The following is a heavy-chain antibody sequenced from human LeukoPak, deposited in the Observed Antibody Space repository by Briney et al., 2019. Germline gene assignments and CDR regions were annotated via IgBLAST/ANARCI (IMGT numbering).Heavy chain of an antibody. CDR1: GYTFYIYG. J-gene: IGHJ6*02. Sequence: ASVKVSCKASGYTFYIYGITWVRQAPGQGLEWMGWISAYNGNTKYAQKLQGRVTMTTDTSTSTAYMELRSLRSDDSAVYYCARDLYGELPDYYYYGMDVWGQGTTVTVSS. CDR3: ARDLYGELPDYYYYGMDV. D-gene: IGHD1-26*01. CDR2: ISAYNGNT. V-gene: IGHV1-18*01.